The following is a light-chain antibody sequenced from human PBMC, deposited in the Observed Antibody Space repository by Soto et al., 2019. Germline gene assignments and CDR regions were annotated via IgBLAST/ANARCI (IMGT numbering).Light chain of an antibody. J-gene: IGLJ1*01. CDR3: SSYTSSDTLV. V-gene: IGLV2-14*01. Sequence: QSALTQPASVSGSPGQSITISCTGTSSDVGAYNYVSWYHQPPGEAPKLMIYEVTDRPSGVSNRFSGSKSGNTASLTISGLQAEDEADYYCSSYTSSDTLVFGTGTKVTVL. CDR1: SSDVGAYNY. CDR2: EVT.